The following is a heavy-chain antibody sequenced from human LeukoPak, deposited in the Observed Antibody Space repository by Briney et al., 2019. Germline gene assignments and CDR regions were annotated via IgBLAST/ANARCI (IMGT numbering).Heavy chain of an antibody. CDR2: MNPNSGNT. CDR1: GYTFTSYD. Sequence: GASVKVSCKASGYTFTSYDINWVRQATGQGLEWMGWMNPNSGNTGYAQKFQGRVTMTRNTSISTAYMELSSLRSEDTAVYYCARVSYRGTGWLNPRFYYYGMDVWGQGTTVTVSS. J-gene: IGHJ6*02. V-gene: IGHV1-8*01. D-gene: IGHD2-2*01. CDR3: ARVSYRGTGWLNPRFYYYGMDV.